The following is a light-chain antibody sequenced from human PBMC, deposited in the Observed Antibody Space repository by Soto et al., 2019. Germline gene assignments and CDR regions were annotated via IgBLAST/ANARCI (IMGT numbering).Light chain of an antibody. CDR2: GAS. CDR1: QSVSSSS. Sequence: EIVLTQSPGTLSLSPGERATLSCRASQSVSSSSLAWYQQQRGQARRLLIYGASSRATGIPDRFSGSGSGTEFTLTISSLQPDDFANYYCQQYNSYSEWTFGQGTKVDIK. J-gene: IGKJ1*01. CDR3: QQYNSYSEWT. V-gene: IGKV3-20*01.